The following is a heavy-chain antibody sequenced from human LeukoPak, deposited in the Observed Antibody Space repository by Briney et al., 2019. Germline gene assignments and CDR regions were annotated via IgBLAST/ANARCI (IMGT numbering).Heavy chain of an antibody. D-gene: IGHD6-19*01. CDR1: GFTFSSYG. CDR2: IWYVGSNK. J-gene: IGHJ5*02. V-gene: IGHV3-33*01. Sequence: PGRSLRHSRAPSGFTFSSYGMHWVRQAPGKGLEWVAVIWYVGSNKYYADSVKGRFTISRDNSKTTLYLQMNSLRAEETAVYYCARGSAQWLVYWFDAGGQGSLVTVSS. CDR3: ARGSAQWLVYWFDA.